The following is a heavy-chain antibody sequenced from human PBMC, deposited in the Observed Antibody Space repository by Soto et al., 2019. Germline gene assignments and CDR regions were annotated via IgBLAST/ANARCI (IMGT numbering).Heavy chain of an antibody. D-gene: IGHD3-22*01. Sequence: PGGSLRLSCAASGFTFSSYEMNWVRQAPGKGLEWVSYISSSGSTIYYADSVKGRFTISRDNAKNSLYLQMNSLRAEDTAVYYCAKVFYYSDRSGYYYFDYWGQGNLVTVSS. J-gene: IGHJ4*02. CDR3: AKVFYYSDRSGYYYFDY. CDR2: ISSSGSTI. CDR1: GFTFSSYE. V-gene: IGHV3-48*03.